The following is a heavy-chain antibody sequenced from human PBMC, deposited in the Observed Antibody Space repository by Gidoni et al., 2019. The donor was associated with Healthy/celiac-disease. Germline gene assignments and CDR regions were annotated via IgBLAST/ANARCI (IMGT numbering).Heavy chain of an antibody. J-gene: IGHJ3*02. V-gene: IGHV4-31*03. D-gene: IGHD2-2*02. Sequence: QVQLQESGPGLVKPSQTLSLTCTVSGGSISSGGYYWHWIRQHPGKGLEWIGYIYYSGSTYYNPSLKSRVTISVDTSKNQFSLKLSSVTAADTAVYYCARVPLPIVVVPAAIQGDAFDIWGQGTMVTVSS. CDR2: IYYSGST. CDR3: ARVPLPIVVVPAAIQGDAFDI. CDR1: GGSISSGGYY.